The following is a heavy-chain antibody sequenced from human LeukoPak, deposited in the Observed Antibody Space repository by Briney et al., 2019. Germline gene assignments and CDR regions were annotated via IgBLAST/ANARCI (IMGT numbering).Heavy chain of an antibody. CDR2: INYRGNS. CDR3: ARTAAGSSGNY. V-gene: IGHV4-59*08. D-gene: IGHD2-2*01. Sequence: PSETLSLTCTVSGASISSHYWSWIRQPPGKGLEWIGYINYRGNSEYSSSLSSRVTISADTSKIQVSLRLTSVTAADTAVYYCARTAAGSSGNYWGQGTLVTVSS. CDR1: GASISSHY. J-gene: IGHJ4*02.